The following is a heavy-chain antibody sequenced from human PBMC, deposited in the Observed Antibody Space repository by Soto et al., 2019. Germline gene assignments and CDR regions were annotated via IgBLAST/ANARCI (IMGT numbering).Heavy chain of an antibody. V-gene: IGHV4-31*03. CDR1: GGSITSEGYY. CDR2: IYYSGSI. J-gene: IGHJ4*02. CDR3: AWSRLWEHHYDS. D-gene: IGHD1-26*01. Sequence: ASETLSLTCTVSGGSITSEGYYWSWIRQLPGKGLEWIGYIYYSGSIFYNPFLKSRASISAHSSRKQFSLKLSSVTAADTAVYYCAWSRLWEHHYDSWGRGTLVTVSS.